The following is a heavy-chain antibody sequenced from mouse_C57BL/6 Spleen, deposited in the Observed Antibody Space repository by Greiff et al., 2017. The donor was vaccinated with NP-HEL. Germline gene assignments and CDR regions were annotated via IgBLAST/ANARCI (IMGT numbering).Heavy chain of an antibody. CDR2: IYPGSGNT. CDR3: ARLGLLQAMDY. CDR1: GYSFTSYY. J-gene: IGHJ4*01. D-gene: IGHD2-3*01. Sequence: QVQLQQSGPELVKPGASVKISCKASGYSFTSYYIHWVKQRPGQGLEWIGWIYPGSGNTKYNEKFKGKATLTADTSSSTAYMQLSSLTSEDSAVYYCARLGLLQAMDYWGQGTSVTVSS. V-gene: IGHV1-66*01.